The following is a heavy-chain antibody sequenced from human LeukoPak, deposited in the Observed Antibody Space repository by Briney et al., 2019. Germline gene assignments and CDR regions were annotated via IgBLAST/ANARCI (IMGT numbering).Heavy chain of an antibody. V-gene: IGHV4-59*01. Sequence: PSETLSLTCTVSSGSISSYYWSWIRQPPGKGLEWIGYIYYSGSTNYNPSLKSRVTISLDTSKNQISLKLSSVTAADSAVYYCATYYYDSSGYPKFDYWGQGTLVTVSS. CDR1: SGSISSYY. CDR2: IYYSGST. D-gene: IGHD3-22*01. CDR3: ATYYYDSSGYPKFDY. J-gene: IGHJ4*02.